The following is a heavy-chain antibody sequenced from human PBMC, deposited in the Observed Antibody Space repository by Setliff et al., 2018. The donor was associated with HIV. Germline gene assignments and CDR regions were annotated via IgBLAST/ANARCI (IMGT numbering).Heavy chain of an antibody. CDR1: GGSISRFY. D-gene: IGHD4-17*01. J-gene: IGHJ4*02. CDR3: ARDEIDGDYHGREARFDY. V-gene: IGHV4-4*07. CDR2: VYADGRT. Sequence: SETLSLTCTVSGGSISRFYWSWIRQSAEKGLERIGRVYADGRTNYNPSLKSRVTMSLDTSKDQLSLRLSSVTAADTAVYYCARDEIDGDYHGREARFDYWGQGTLVTVSS.